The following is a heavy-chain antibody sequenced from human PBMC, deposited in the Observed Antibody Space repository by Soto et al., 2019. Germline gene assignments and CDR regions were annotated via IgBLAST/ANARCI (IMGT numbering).Heavy chain of an antibody. Sequence: SETLSLTCTGSGGSISSSYWSWIRQPPGKGLEWIGSLSYTGNTNYNPSLKSRVTISVDTSKNQFSLKLSSVTAADTAVYYCAREGGYLQPFDYWGQGALVTAPQ. D-gene: IGHD3-10*01. J-gene: IGHJ4*02. CDR2: LSYTGNT. V-gene: IGHV4-59*01. CDR1: GGSISSSY. CDR3: AREGGYLQPFDY.